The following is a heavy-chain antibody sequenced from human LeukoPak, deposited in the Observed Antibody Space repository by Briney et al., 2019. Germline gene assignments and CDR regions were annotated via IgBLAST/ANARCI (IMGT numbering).Heavy chain of an antibody. J-gene: IGHJ4*02. CDR2: IRNDRIT. V-gene: IGHV3-15*01. CDR3: TWMATIFTVDY. CDR1: GLTFSDAW. Sequence: GESLRLSCVLSGLTFSDAWMSWVRQAPGKGLEWVGRIRNDRITDYAAPVQGRFSISRNNSKNTFYLQMNSLRTEDTGMYFCTWMATIFTVDYWGQGTLVTVSS. D-gene: IGHD5-12*01.